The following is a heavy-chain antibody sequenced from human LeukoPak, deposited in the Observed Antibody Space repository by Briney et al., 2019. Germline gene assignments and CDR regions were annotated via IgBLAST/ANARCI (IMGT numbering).Heavy chain of an antibody. D-gene: IGHD5-18*01. CDR2: INPSGGST. Sequence: ASVKVSCKASGYTFTSYYMHWVRQAPGQGLEWMGIINPSGGSTSYAQKFQGRVTMTRDMSTSTVYMELSSLRSEDTAVYYCARGSIVDTAMVTIDYWGQGTLVTVSS. CDR3: ARGSIVDTAMVTIDY. J-gene: IGHJ4*02. V-gene: IGHV1-46*01. CDR1: GYTFTSYY.